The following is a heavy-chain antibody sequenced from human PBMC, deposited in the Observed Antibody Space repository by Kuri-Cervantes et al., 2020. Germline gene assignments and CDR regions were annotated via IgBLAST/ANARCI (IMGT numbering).Heavy chain of an antibody. Sequence: ESLKISCAVYGGSFSGYYWSWIRQPPGKGLEWIGEINHSGSTNYNPSLKSRVTISVDASRNQFFLNVKSVTTADTAIYYCARGLGFFTSSGWFAPWGQGTLVTVSS. V-gene: IGHV4-34*01. CDR2: INHSGST. CDR3: ARGLGFFTSSGWFAP. D-gene: IGHD3-3*01. CDR1: GGSFSGYY. J-gene: IGHJ5*02.